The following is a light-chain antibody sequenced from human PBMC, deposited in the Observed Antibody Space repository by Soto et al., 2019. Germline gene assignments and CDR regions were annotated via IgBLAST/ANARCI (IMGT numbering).Light chain of an antibody. CDR3: SSYTRTSTYV. CDR1: ISDIGSYAR. J-gene: IGLJ1*01. CDR2: DVT. Sequence: QSALTQPPSVSGSPGQSVTISCTGTISDIGSYARVSWYQQPPGTAPKLLIYDVTSRPSGVPDRVSGSESGKTASLTISGPEAEDESDYYCSSYTRTSTYVFGTGTKLTVL. V-gene: IGLV2-18*02.